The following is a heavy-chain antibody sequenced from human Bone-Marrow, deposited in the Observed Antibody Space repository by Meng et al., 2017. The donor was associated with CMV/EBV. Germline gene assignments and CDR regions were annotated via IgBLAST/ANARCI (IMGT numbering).Heavy chain of an antibody. CDR3: ARDHRRAVWYFQD. CDR2: ISGSGHAI. Sequence: GGSLRLSCAASGFTFSDYYMSWVRQSPGNGLEWIAFISGSGHAINHADSVDGRFTISRDSAKDSLFLQMNYLRGEDTAVYYCARDHRRAVWYFQDWGQGTLVTVSS. D-gene: IGHD3-16*01. CDR1: GFTFSDYY. J-gene: IGHJ1*01. V-gene: IGHV3-11*01.